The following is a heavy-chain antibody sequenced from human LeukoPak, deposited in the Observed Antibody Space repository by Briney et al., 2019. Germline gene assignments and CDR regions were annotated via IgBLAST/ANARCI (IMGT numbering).Heavy chain of an antibody. CDR3: PGGAGWTSDM. J-gene: IGHJ3*02. Sequence: PGGSLRLSCAASGFTFSRYWMNWVRQAPGKGPEWLANIKQDGSEKYYVDSVKGRFTISRDNAQNLVYLQLNSLSSDDTAVYYCPGGAGWTSDMWGQGTLVIVYS. V-gene: IGHV3-7*01. D-gene: IGHD6-19*01. CDR2: IKQDGSEK. CDR1: GFTFSRYW.